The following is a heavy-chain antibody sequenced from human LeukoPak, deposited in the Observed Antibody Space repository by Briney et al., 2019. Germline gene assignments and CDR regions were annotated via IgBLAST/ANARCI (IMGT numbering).Heavy chain of an antibody. Sequence: PSETLSLTCNVSGGSISSYYWSWIRQPPGKGLEWIGEINHSGSTNYNPSLKSRVTISVDTSKNQFSLKLSSVTAADTAVYYCARADSGGFHPWGQGTLVTVSS. CDR1: GGSISSYY. CDR3: ARADSGGFHP. D-gene: IGHD1-26*01. V-gene: IGHV4-34*01. J-gene: IGHJ5*02. CDR2: INHSGST.